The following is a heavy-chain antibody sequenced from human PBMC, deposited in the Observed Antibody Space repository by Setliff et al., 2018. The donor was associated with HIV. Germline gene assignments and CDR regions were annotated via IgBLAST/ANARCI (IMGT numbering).Heavy chain of an antibody. Sequence: PGGSLRLSCAASGFTFSNAWMSWVRQAPGKGLEWVGRIKRTNDGGTTDYADSVKGRFTISRDNSKNTLYLQMNSLRAEDTAVYYCARDPFLAQGFWSGYYSDYWGQGTLVTSPQ. CDR1: GFTFSNAW. J-gene: IGHJ4*02. CDR3: ARDPFLAQGFWSGYYSDY. D-gene: IGHD3-3*01. V-gene: IGHV3-15*01. CDR2: IKRTNDGGTT.